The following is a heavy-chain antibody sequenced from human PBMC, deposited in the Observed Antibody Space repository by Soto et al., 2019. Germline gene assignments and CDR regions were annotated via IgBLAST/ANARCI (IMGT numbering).Heavy chain of an antibody. CDR2: INAGNGNT. J-gene: IGHJ4*02. V-gene: IGHV1-3*01. D-gene: IGHD3-3*01. CDR3: ARGARLRFLEWLLTY. CDR1: GYTFTSYA. Sequence: ASVKVSCKASGYTFTSYAMHWVRQAPGQRLEWMGWINAGNGNTKYSQKFQGRVTITRDTSASTAYMELSSLRSEDTAVYYCARGARLRFLEWLLTYWGQGTLVTVSS.